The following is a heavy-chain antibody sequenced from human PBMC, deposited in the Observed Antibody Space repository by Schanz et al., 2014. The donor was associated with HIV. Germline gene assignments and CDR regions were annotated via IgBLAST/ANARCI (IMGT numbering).Heavy chain of an antibody. V-gene: IGHV1-69*01. Sequence: QVQLVQSGAEVKKPGSSVKVSCKTSGDSFTSDAINWVRQAPGQGLEWMGGLIPIFCTPNYAQKFQGRVTITADESTDTAYMELRSLRSEDTAVYYCAREPDVVVSQNHYYYYGMDVWGQGTTVTVSS. CDR1: GDSFTSDA. CDR3: AREPDVVVSQNHYYYYGMDV. D-gene: IGHD2-21*01. CDR2: LIPIFCTP. J-gene: IGHJ6*02.